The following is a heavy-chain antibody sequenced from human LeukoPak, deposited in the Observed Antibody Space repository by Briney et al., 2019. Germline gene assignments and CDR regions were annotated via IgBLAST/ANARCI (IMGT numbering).Heavy chain of an antibody. CDR3: ASSRNGAGSSSGFDY. CDR1: GYTFTSYD. CDR2: MNPNSGNT. Sequence: GASVKVSCKASGYTFTSYDINWVQQATGQGLEWMGWMNPNSGNTGYAQKFQGRVTMTRNTSISTAYMELSSLRSEDTAVYYCASSRNGAGSSSGFDYWGQGTLVTVSS. D-gene: IGHD6-13*01. J-gene: IGHJ4*02. V-gene: IGHV1-8*01.